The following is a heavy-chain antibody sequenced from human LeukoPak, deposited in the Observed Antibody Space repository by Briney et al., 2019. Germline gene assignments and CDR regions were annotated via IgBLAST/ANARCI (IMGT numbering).Heavy chain of an antibody. Sequence: SETLSLTCTVSGGSISNTIYSWGWIRQPPGRGLEWIGTIDYSGSTYYNPSLKSRVTLSVDTSKNQFSLKVRSVTAADTAVFYCARVAADAAMITDAFDIWGQGTMVTVSS. V-gene: IGHV4-39*07. J-gene: IGHJ3*02. CDR1: GGSISNTIYS. D-gene: IGHD5-18*01. CDR2: IDYSGST. CDR3: ARVAADAAMITDAFDI.